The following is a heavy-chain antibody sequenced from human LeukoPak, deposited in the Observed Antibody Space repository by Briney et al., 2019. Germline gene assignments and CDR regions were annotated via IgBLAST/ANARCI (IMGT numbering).Heavy chain of an antibody. V-gene: IGHV3-48*03. CDR2: ISSSGSTI. CDR1: GFTFSSYE. D-gene: IGHD4-23*01. CDR3: ASLRDFTVDDY. Sequence: GGSLRLSCAASGFTFSSYEMNWLRQAPRKGLEWVSYISSSGSTIYYADSVKGRFTISRDNAKNSLHLQMNSPRAEDTAVYYSASLRDFTVDDYWGQGTLVTVSS. J-gene: IGHJ4*02.